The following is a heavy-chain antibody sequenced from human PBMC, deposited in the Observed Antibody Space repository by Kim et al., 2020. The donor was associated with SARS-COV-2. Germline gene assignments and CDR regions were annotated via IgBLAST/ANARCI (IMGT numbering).Heavy chain of an antibody. J-gene: IGHJ3*02. CDR1: GYTFTSYG. V-gene: IGHV1-18*04. CDR3: ARDQDFYFDWLLSPTYDAFDI. CDR2: ISAYNGNT. D-gene: IGHD3-9*01. Sequence: ASVKVSCKASGYTFTSYGISWVRQAPGQGLEWMGWISAYNGNTNYAQKLQGRVTMTTDTSTSTAYMELRSLRSDDTAVYYCARDQDFYFDWLLSPTYDAFDIWGQGTMVTVSS.